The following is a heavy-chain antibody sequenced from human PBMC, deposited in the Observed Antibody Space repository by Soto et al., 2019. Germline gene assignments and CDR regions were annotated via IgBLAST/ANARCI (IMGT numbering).Heavy chain of an antibody. V-gene: IGHV4-30-2*01. Sequence: SETLSLTCAVSGDSISRGGYSWTWIRQPPGKALEWIGNIYDSGSTSYNPSLKSRVTISVDRSKNQFSLKLTSVTAADTAVYFCARGSSSYYDYGMDVWGQGTTVTVSS. CDR1: GDSISRGGYS. J-gene: IGHJ6*02. D-gene: IGHD6-6*01. CDR2: IYDSGST. CDR3: ARGSSSYYDYGMDV.